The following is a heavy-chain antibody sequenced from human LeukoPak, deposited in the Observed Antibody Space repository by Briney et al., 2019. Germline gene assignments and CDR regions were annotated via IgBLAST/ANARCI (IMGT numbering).Heavy chain of an antibody. J-gene: IGHJ6*04. CDR1: GFTVSSNY. CDR2: MYSGGST. D-gene: IGHD2-15*01. CDR3: ANVWGVVVAARF. Sequence: GGSLRLSCAASGFTVSSNYMSWVRQAPGKGLEWVSVMYSGGSTYYADSVKGRFTISRDNSKNTLYLQMNSLRAEDTAVYYCANVWGVVVAARFWGKGTTVTVSS. V-gene: IGHV3-53*01.